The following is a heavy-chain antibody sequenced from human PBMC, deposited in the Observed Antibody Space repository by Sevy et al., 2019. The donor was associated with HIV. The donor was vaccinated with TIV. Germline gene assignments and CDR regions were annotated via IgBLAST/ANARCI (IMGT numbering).Heavy chain of an antibody. CDR1: VFTFSSYA. V-gene: IGHV3-30*18. CDR3: AKGQTDYYDTSGPVDY. CDR2: IPYDGSSK. Sequence: GGSLRLSCAASVFTFSSYAMHWVRQAPGKGLEWVAAIPYDGSSKYYADSVKGRLTISRDNSKNTMYLQMNSLRAEDTALYYCAKGQTDYYDTSGPVDYWGQGTLVTVSS. D-gene: IGHD3-22*01. J-gene: IGHJ4*02.